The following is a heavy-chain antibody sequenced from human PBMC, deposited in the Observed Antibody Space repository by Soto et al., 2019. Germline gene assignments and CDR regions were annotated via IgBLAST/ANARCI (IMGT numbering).Heavy chain of an antibody. D-gene: IGHD1-26*01. CDR3: AGGEEYSGCYLPYACDI. V-gene: IGHV1-69*01. J-gene: IGHJ3*02. CDR2: IIPIFGTA. CDR1: GGTFSSYA. Sequence: QVQLVQSGAEVKKPGSSVKVSCKASGGTFSSYAISWVRQAPGQGLEWMGGIIPIFGTANYAQKFQGRVTITADESTSTAYMELSSVRSEDTAVYYCAGGEEYSGCYLPYACDIWGQGTMVTVSS.